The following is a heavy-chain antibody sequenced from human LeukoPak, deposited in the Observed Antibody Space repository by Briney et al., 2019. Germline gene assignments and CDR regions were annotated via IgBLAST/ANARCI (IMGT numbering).Heavy chain of an antibody. CDR1: GYSISSGYY. J-gene: IGHJ4*02. CDR2: IYHSGST. V-gene: IGHV4-38-2*02. Sequence: SETLSLTCNVSGYSISSGYYWAWIRQSPGKGLEWIGSIYHSGSTYYNPSLKSRVTMSVDTSKKQFSLNLSSVTAADTAVYYCAREVVVAATYDYWGQGTLVTVSS. CDR3: AREVVVAATYDY. D-gene: IGHD2-15*01.